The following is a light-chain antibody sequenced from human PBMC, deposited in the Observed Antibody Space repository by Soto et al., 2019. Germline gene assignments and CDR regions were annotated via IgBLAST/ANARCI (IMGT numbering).Light chain of an antibody. CDR3: CLYGGSSNYVV. J-gene: IGLJ2*01. CDR2: EVT. V-gene: IGLV2-23*02. CDR1: SSDVGKYNF. Sequence: QSALTQPASVSGSPGQSITISCTGTSSDVGKYNFVSWYRQHPGKAPKLIIFEVTKRPSGVSNRFSGSKSGNTASLTISGLQAEDEADYYCCLYGGSSNYVVFGGGTKLTVL.